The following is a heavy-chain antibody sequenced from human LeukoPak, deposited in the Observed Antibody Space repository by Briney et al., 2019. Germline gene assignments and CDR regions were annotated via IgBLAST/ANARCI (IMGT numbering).Heavy chain of an antibody. CDR1: GGSFRGYS. CDR2: INHSGRA. CDR3: ARGGSTTGNRWFDP. V-gene: IGHV4-34*01. Sequence: SETLSLTCDVHGGSFRGYSWNWIRQPPGKGLEWIGEINHSGRAKYNPSLKSRVTISLETSNNAFSLKVSSVTAADTAVYYCARGGSTTGNRWFDPWGQGTLVTVSS. J-gene: IGHJ5*02. D-gene: IGHD1-1*01.